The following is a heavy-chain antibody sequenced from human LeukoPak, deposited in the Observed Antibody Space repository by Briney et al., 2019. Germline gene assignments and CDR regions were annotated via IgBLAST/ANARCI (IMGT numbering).Heavy chain of an antibody. CDR1: GYTFTSYD. D-gene: IGHD3-10*01. CDR2: MNPNSGNT. Sequence: ASVKVSCKASGYTFTSYDINWVRQATGQGLEWMGWMNPNSGNTGYAQKFQGRVNMTRNTSISTAYMELSSLRSEDTAVYYCARGNPPYGSGSYFGEIDYWGQGTLVTVSS. J-gene: IGHJ4*02. V-gene: IGHV1-8*01. CDR3: ARGNPPYGSGSYFGEIDY.